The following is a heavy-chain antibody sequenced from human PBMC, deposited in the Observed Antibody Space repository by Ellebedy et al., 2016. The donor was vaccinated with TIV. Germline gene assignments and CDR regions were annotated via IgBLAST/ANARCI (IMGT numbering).Heavy chain of an antibody. CDR2: ISISSIYI. Sequence: GESLKISCAASGFTFSDYSMNWVRQAPGKGLEWVSSISISSIYIYYADSVKGRFTISRDNAKNSLYLQMNSLRAEDTAVYYCARSLKRAFDYWGQGTLVTVSS. J-gene: IGHJ4*02. V-gene: IGHV3-21*01. CDR1: GFTFSDYS. CDR3: ARSLKRAFDY.